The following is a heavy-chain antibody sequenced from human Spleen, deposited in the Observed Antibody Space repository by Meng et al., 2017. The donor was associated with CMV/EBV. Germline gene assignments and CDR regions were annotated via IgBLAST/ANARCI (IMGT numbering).Heavy chain of an antibody. D-gene: IGHD6-13*01. CDR3: AKVPNLLAAIGTEYYFDY. V-gene: IGHV3-23*03. J-gene: IGHJ4*02. CDR2: IYSGAGST. CDR1: GFTFSGYG. Sequence: GGSLRLSCAASGFTFSGYGMHWVRQAPGKGLEWISVIYSGAGSTYYTDSVRGRFIISRDNSKNTLYLQMNSLRAEDTAVYYCAKVPNLLAAIGTEYYFDYWGQGTLVTVSS.